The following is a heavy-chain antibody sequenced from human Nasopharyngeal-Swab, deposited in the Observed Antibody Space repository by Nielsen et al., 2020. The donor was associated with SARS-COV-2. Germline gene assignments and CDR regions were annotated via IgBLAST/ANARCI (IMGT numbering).Heavy chain of an antibody. J-gene: IGHJ6*02. D-gene: IGHD3-22*01. CDR2: ISSSSSYI. V-gene: IGHV3-21*01. Sequence: GASLKISCAASGFTFSSYSMNWVRQAPGKGLEWVSSISSSSSYIYYADSVKGRFTISRDNAKNSLYLQMNSLRAEETAVYYCTRDDYYDSSGYYRYYYYGMDVWGQGTTVTVSS. CDR3: TRDDYYDSSGYYRYYYYGMDV. CDR1: GFTFSSYS.